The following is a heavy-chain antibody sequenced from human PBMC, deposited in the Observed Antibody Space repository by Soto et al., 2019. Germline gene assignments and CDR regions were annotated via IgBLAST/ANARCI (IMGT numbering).Heavy chain of an antibody. V-gene: IGHV3-30-3*01. CDR3: ARDTQYNWNSDYYYGMDV. J-gene: IGHJ6*02. CDR2: ISYDGSNK. D-gene: IGHD1-7*01. CDR1: GFTFSSYA. Sequence: QVQLVESGGGVVQPGRSLRLSCAASGFTFSSYAMHWVRQAPGKGLEWVAVISYDGSNKYYADPVKGRFTISRDNSKNTLYLQMNSLRAEDTAVYYCARDTQYNWNSDYYYGMDVWGQGTTVTVSS.